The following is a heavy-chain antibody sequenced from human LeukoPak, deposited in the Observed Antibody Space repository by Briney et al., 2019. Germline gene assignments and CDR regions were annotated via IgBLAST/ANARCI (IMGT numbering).Heavy chain of an antibody. CDR3: ARDHLYYVWGSPHIYYFDY. J-gene: IGHJ4*02. CDR2: IKQDGSEK. Sequence: PGGSLRLSCAASGFTVDSNYLSWVRQAPGKGLEWVANIKQDGSEKYYVDSVKGRFTISRDNAKNSLYLQMNSLRAEDTAVYYCARDHLYYVWGSPHIYYFDYWGQGTLVTVSS. D-gene: IGHD3-16*01. V-gene: IGHV3-7*03. CDR1: GFTVDSNY.